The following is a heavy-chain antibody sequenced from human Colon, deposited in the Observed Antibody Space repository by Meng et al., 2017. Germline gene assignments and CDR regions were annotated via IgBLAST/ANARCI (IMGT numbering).Heavy chain of an antibody. J-gene: IGHJ5*02. CDR1: GYSFTNYD. CDR2: ITPYNGNA. CDR3: ARDRLNYWFDP. V-gene: IGHV1-18*01. D-gene: IGHD5-24*01. Sequence: QVQLVQSGVEVKKPWASVKVSCKTSGYSFTNYDIGWVRQAPGQGLEWVGSITPYNGNAKSSQKFQGRVTMTTDTSTSTAYLELRSLRSDDTAVYFCARDRLNYWFDPWGQGTLVTVSS.